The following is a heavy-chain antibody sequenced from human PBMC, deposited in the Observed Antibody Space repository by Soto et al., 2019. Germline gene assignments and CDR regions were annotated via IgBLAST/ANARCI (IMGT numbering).Heavy chain of an antibody. D-gene: IGHD3-10*01. J-gene: IGHJ6*02. Sequence: QVQLQESGPGLVKPSETLSLRHTVSGDSVSSYKWSWIRQTPGKGLEWIGYIDNNGGTSYNPSLRSRVTMSVDTSTKQFSLRLNSVTAADTAVYYGVRQGFGALHGLVDVWGQGTTVTVS. CDR2: IDNNGGT. CDR1: GDSVSSYK. V-gene: IGHV4-59*08. CDR3: VRQGFGALHGLVDV.